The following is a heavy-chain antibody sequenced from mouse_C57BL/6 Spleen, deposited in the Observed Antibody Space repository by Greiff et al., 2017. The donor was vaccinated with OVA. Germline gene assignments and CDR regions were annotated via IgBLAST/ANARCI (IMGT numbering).Heavy chain of an antibody. D-gene: IGHD2-5*01. Sequence: EVKVVESEGGLVQPGSSMKLSCTASGFTFSDYYMAWVRQVPEKGLEWVANINYDGSSTYYLDSLKSRFIISRDNAKNILYLQMSSLKSEDTATYYCARYGYYSNYEDYFDYWGQGTTLTVSS. V-gene: IGHV5-16*01. J-gene: IGHJ2*01. CDR1: GFTFSDYY. CDR2: INYDGSST. CDR3: ARYGYYSNYEDYFDY.